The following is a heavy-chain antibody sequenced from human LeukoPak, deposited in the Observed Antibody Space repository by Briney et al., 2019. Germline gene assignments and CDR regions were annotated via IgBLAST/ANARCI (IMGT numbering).Heavy chain of an antibody. CDR2: INHSGST. J-gene: IGHJ4*02. CDR3: ARGLRLGVQLWLLRSPFDY. V-gene: IGHV4-34*01. CDR1: GGSISSYY. D-gene: IGHD5-18*01. Sequence: PSETLSLTCTVSGGSISSYYWSWIRQPPGKGLEWIGEINHSGSTNYNPSLKSRVTISVDTSKNQFSLKLSSVTAADTAVYYCARGLRLGVQLWLLRSPFDYWGQGTLVTVSS.